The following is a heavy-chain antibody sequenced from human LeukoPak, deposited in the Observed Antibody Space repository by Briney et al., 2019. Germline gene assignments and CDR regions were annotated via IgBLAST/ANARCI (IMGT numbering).Heavy chain of an antibody. CDR3: AREREKGWFDP. Sequence: GGSLRLSCAASGFTFTNHPMHWVRQASGKRLEYVSAISPSGDRTWYADSVKGRFTISRDNSKNTLYLQMNSLRAEDTAVYYCAREREKGWFDPWGQGTLVTVSS. CDR1: GFTFTNHP. D-gene: IGHD5-24*01. J-gene: IGHJ5*02. CDR2: ISPSGDRT. V-gene: IGHV3-64*04.